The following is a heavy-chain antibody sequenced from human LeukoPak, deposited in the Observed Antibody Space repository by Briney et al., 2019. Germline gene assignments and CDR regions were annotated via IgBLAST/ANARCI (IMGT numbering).Heavy chain of an antibody. Sequence: GGSLRLSCAASGFLFNSHHMNWVRQAPGKGLEWVANIKQDGSEKYYVDSVKGRFTISRDNAKNSLYLQMNSLRAEDTAVYYCARFDIVVVPAAIDAFDIWGQGTMVTVSS. V-gene: IGHV3-7*01. J-gene: IGHJ3*02. CDR3: ARFDIVVVPAAIDAFDI. D-gene: IGHD2-2*01. CDR2: IKQDGSEK. CDR1: GFLFNSHH.